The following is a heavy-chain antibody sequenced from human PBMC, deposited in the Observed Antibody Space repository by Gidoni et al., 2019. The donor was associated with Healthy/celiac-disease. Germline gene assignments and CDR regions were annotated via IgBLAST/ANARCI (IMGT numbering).Heavy chain of an antibody. J-gene: IGHJ4*02. CDR2: IYTSWST. CDR1: GAPICRGSYY. D-gene: IGHD1-26*01. V-gene: IGHV4-61*02. CDR3: ARDTSGGSYQYYFDY. Sequence: QVQLQESVPGLVKPSQTLSLTSPVSGAPICRGSYYCRWIRQPAGKGLEWIGRIYTSWSTNYNPSLKSRVTISVDTSKNQFSLKLSSVTAADTAVYYCARDTSGGSYQYYFDYWGQGTLVTVSS.